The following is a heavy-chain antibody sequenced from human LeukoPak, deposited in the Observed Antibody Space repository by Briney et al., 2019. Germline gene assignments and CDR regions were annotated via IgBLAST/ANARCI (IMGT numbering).Heavy chain of an antibody. CDR1: GGSISSYC. CDR3: ARDVDYYGSGSYAWRGYFDY. CDR2: IYTSGST. V-gene: IGHV4-4*07. D-gene: IGHD3-10*01. J-gene: IGHJ4*02. Sequence: SETLSLTCTVSGGSISSYCWSWIRQPAGKGLEWIGRIYTSGSTNYNPSLKSRVTMSVDTSKNQFSLKLSSVTAADTAVYYCARDVDYYGSGSYAWRGYFDYWGQGTLVTVSS.